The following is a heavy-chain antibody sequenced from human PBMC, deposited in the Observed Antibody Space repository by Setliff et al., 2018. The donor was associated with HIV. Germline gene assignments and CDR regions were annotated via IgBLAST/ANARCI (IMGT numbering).Heavy chain of an antibody. CDR3: AKDSPSASIAAAGISGMDV. Sequence: GASVKVSCKASGFTFSNSAVHWVRQARGQRLEWIGWIVVGRGNTDYAQKFQERVTITRDKSTSTAYMELNGLRSEDTALYYCAKDSPSASIAAAGISGMDVWGQGTTVTVSS. V-gene: IGHV1-58*01. CDR1: GFTFSNSA. J-gene: IGHJ6*02. D-gene: IGHD6-13*01. CDR2: IVVGRGNT.